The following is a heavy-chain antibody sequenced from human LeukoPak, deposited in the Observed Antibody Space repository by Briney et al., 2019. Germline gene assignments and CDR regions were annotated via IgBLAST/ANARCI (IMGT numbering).Heavy chain of an antibody. CDR2: IYYSGST. CDR1: GGSFSSGSYY. CDR3: AREAGYDSSGYYRDY. Sequence: PSETLSLTCTVSGGSFSSGSYYWSWIRQPPGKGLEWIGYIYYSGSTNYNPSLESRVTISVDTSKNQFSLKLSSVTAADTAVYYCAREAGYDSSGYYRDYWGQGTLVTVSS. J-gene: IGHJ4*02. D-gene: IGHD3-22*01. V-gene: IGHV4-61*01.